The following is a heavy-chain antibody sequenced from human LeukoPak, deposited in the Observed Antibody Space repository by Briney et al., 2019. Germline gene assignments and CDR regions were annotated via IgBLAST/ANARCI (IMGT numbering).Heavy chain of an antibody. D-gene: IGHD3-16*01. CDR1: GFTLSRCA. J-gene: IGHJ4*02. CDR2: ISGSGGST. V-gene: IGHV3-23*01. CDR3: ATEIVPVILGVDY. Sequence: PGGSLRLSCAASGFTLSRCAMSWVRQAPGKGLEWVSAISGSGGSTYYADSVKGRFTISRDNSKNTLYLQMNSLRAEDTAVYYCATEIVPVILGVDYWGQGTLVTVSS.